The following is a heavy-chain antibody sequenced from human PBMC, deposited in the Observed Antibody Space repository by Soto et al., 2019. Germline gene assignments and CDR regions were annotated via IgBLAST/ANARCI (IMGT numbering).Heavy chain of an antibody. CDR2: LSHTGSI. Sequence: QLQLQESGPGLVKPSETLSLTCTVSGCSTSSSNYDWGWVRQSPGRGLEWIGSLSHTGSIYYNTSLNRRVTISVYTSKKQFSLKLSSVTAADTAVYYCASGADNWHDTAYYFDSWGQGTLVTVSS. J-gene: IGHJ4*02. CDR3: ASGADNWHDTAYYFDS. V-gene: IGHV4-39*01. D-gene: IGHD1-20*01. CDR1: GCSTSSSNYD.